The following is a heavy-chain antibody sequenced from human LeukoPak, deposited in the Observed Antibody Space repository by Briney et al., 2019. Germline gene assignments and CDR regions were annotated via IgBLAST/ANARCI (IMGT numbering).Heavy chain of an antibody. Sequence: GGSLRLSCAASGFTFSDYSMNWVRQAPGKGLEWVSYISTSGNYIYYADSVKGRFTISRDNAKNSLYLQMNSLRAEDTAVYYCSRDSYNSGGTSAYWGQGNVVTVSS. D-gene: IGHD2-15*01. CDR1: GFTFSDYS. V-gene: IGHV3-21*01. J-gene: IGHJ4*02. CDR3: SRDSYNSGGTSAY. CDR2: ISTSGNYI.